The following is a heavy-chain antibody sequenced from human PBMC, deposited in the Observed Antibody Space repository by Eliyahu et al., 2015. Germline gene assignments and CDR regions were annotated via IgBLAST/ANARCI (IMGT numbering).Heavy chain of an antibody. CDR3: ARDQKKYSSGWYRVVEYFDY. CDR2: INHRGST. CDR1: GGSFXGYY. V-gene: IGHV4-34*01. Sequence: QVQLQQWGAGLLKPSETLSLTCAVYGGSFXGYYWSWIRQPPGKGLEWIGEINHRGSTNYNPSLKSRVTISVDTSKNQFSLKLSSVTAADTAVYYCARDQKKYSSGWYRVVEYFDYWGQGTLVTVSS. J-gene: IGHJ4*02. D-gene: IGHD6-19*01.